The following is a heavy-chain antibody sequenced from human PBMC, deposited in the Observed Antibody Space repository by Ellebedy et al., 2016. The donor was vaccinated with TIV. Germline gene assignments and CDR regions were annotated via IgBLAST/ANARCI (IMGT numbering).Heavy chain of an antibody. V-gene: IGHV3-33*01. Sequence: GGSLRLSXAASGFTFSSYGMHWVRQAPGKGLEWVAVIWYDGSNKYYADSVKGRFTISRDNSKNTLYLQMNSLRAEDTAVYYCATHCSSTSCYRYGMDVWGQGTTVTVSS. CDR1: GFTFSSYG. CDR3: ATHCSSTSCYRYGMDV. J-gene: IGHJ6*02. CDR2: IWYDGSNK. D-gene: IGHD2-2*01.